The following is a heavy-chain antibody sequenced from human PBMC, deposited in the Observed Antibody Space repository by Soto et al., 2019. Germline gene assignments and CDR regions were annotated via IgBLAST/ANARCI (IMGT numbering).Heavy chain of an antibody. J-gene: IGHJ6*02. CDR1: GYTLTELS. V-gene: IGHV1-24*01. Sequence: ASVKVSCKVSGYTLTELSMHWVRQAPGKGLEWMGGFDPEDGETIYAQKFQGRVTMTEDTSTDTAYMELSSLRSEDTAVYYCATDFLVVTATYYYYYGMDVWGQGTTVTV. CDR2: FDPEDGET. D-gene: IGHD2-21*02. CDR3: ATDFLVVTATYYYYYGMDV.